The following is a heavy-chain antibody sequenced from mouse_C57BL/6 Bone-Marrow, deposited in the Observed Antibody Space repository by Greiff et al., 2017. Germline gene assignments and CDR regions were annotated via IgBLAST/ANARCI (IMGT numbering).Heavy chain of an antibody. V-gene: IGHV1-19*01. J-gene: IGHJ3*01. D-gene: IGHD2-1*01. CDR3: ARLVLLAWFAY. CDR1: GYTFTDYY. Sequence: EVQLQQSGPVLVKPGASVKMSCKASGYTFTDYYMNWVKQSHGKSLEWIGVINPYNGGTSYNQKFKGKATFTVDKSSSTAYMELNSLTSEDSAVYYCARLVLLAWFAYWGQGTLVTVSA. CDR2: INPYNGGT.